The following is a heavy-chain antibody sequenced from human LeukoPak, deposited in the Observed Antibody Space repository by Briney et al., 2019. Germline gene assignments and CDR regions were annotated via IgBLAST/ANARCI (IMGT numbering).Heavy chain of an antibody. CDR2: IIPIFGTA. Sequence: SVKVSCKASGGTFSSYAISWVRQAPGQGLEWMGGIIPIFGTANYAQKFQGRVTITADESTSTAYMELSSLRSEDTAVYYCAYCSSTSCYTDNWFDPWGQGTLVTVSS. CDR3: AYCSSTSCYTDNWFDP. CDR1: GGTFSSYA. V-gene: IGHV1-69*13. J-gene: IGHJ5*02. D-gene: IGHD2-2*02.